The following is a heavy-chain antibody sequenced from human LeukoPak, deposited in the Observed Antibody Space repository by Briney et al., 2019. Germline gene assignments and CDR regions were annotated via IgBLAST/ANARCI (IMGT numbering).Heavy chain of an antibody. CDR2: IKSDGIST. V-gene: IGHV3-74*01. CDR1: GFTFSGYW. D-gene: IGHD4-23*01. Sequence: GGSLRLSCAASGFTFSGYWMFWVRQVPEKGLVWVSYIKSDGISTTYADFVKGRFTISRDNAKNTLFLQMNSPRAEDTAVYYCARGGGDAMDVWGQGTTVTVSS. CDR3: ARGGGDAMDV. J-gene: IGHJ6*02.